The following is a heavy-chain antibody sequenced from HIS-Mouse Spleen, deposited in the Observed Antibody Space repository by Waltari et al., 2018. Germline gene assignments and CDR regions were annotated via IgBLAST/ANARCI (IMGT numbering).Heavy chain of an antibody. CDR3: AREIPYSSSWYDWYFDL. CDR2: IYYSGST. V-gene: IGHV4-39*07. CDR1: GGSISSSSYY. Sequence: QLQLQESGPGLVKPSETLSLTCTVSGGSISSSSYYWGWIRQPPGKGLELSGSIYYSGSTYYNPSLKSRVTISVDTSKNQFSLKLSSVTAADTAVYYCAREIPYSSSWYDWYFDLWGRGTLVTVSS. D-gene: IGHD6-13*01. J-gene: IGHJ2*01.